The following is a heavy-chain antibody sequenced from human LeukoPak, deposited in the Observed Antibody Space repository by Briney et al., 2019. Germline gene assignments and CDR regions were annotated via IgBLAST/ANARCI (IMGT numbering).Heavy chain of an antibody. CDR3: AGVVLVSHGMDV. CDR2: IYYSGST. Sequence: SETLSLTCTVSGGSISSYYWNWIRQPPGKGLEWIGYIYYSGSTNYNPSLKSRVTISVDTSKNQFSLKLSSVTAADTAMYYCAGVVLVSHGMDVWGQGTTVTVSS. V-gene: IGHV4-59*01. D-gene: IGHD2-21*01. CDR1: GGSISSYY. J-gene: IGHJ6*02.